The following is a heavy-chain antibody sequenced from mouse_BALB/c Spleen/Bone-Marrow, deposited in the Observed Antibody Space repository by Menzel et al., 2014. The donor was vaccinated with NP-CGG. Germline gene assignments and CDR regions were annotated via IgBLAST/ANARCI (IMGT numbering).Heavy chain of an antibody. CDR3: ARGYGNWYFDV. CDR2: FHPYNDDT. CDR1: GYTFTTYP. V-gene: IGHV1-47*01. D-gene: IGHD2-10*02. Sequence: QVHVKQSGAELVKPGASVKMSCKAFGYTFTTYPIEWMKQNHGKSLEWIGNFHPYNDDTKYNEKFKGKAKLTVEKSSSTVYLELSRLTSDDSAVCYCARGYGNWYFDVWGAGTTVTVSS. J-gene: IGHJ1*01.